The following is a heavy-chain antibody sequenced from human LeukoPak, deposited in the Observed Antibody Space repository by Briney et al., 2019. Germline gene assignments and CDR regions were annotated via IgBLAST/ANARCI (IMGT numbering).Heavy chain of an antibody. CDR2: ISAYNGNT. J-gene: IGHJ3*01. CDR3: AAWYYYDSSGYPVWYAFDF. Sequence: GASVKVSCKASGYTFTSYGISWVRQAPGQGLEWMGWISAYNGNTNYAQKLQGRVTMTTDTSTSTAYMELRSLRSDDTAVYYCAAWYYYDSSGYPVWYAFDFWGQGTMVTVSS. D-gene: IGHD3-22*01. CDR1: GYTFTSYG. V-gene: IGHV1-18*01.